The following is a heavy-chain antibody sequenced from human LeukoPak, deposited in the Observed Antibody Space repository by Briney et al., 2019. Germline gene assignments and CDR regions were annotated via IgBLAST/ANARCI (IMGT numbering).Heavy chain of an antibody. V-gene: IGHV4-59*02. J-gene: IGHJ4*02. CDR2: IYHSGST. CDR3: ARWTTTYLDY. D-gene: IGHD4-11*01. Sequence: SETLSLTCSVSGGSVSGQYWSWIRQPPGKGLEWIGYIYHSGSTYYNPSLKSRVTISVDRSKNQFSLKLSSVTAADTAVYYCARWTTTYLDYWGQGTLVTVSS. CDR1: GGSVSGQY.